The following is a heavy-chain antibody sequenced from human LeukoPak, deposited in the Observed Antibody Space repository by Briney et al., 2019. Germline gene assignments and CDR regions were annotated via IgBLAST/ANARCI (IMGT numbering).Heavy chain of an antibody. Sequence: ASVKVSCKASGYTFTRYAMHWVRQAPGQRLEWMGWINAGNGKTKYSQKLQGRVTITRDTSASTAYMELSSLKSEDTAVYYCARGYYDILTGYSRTWFDPWGQGTLVTVSS. V-gene: IGHV1-3*01. CDR3: ARGYYDILTGYSRTWFDP. J-gene: IGHJ5*02. D-gene: IGHD3-9*01. CDR1: GYTFTRYA. CDR2: INAGNGKT.